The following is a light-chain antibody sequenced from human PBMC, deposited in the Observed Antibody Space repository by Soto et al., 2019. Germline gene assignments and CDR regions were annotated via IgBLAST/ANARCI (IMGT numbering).Light chain of an antibody. J-gene: IGLJ3*02. CDR3: SSYTSSSTRV. Sequence: QSALTQPASVSGSPGQSITISCTGTSSDVGGYNYVSWYQQHPGKAPKLTIYEVSNRPSGVSNRFSGSKFGNTASLTISGLQAEDEADYYCSSYTSSSTRVFGGGTKLTVL. CDR2: EVS. V-gene: IGLV2-14*01. CDR1: SSDVGGYNY.